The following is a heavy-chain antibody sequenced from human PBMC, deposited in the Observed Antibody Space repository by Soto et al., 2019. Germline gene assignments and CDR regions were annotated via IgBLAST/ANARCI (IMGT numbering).Heavy chain of an antibody. CDR2: IYYSGST. V-gene: IGHV4-31*03. Sequence: SETLSLTCTVSGGSISSGGYYWSWSRQHLGKGLEWIGYIYYSGSTYYNPSLKSRVTISVDTSKNQFSLKLSSVTAADTAVYYCSRGFPDMVVAPVTPHWFDPWGQGTLVTVSS. CDR1: GGSISSGGYY. J-gene: IGHJ5*02. D-gene: IGHD2-2*01. CDR3: SRGFPDMVVAPVTPHWFDP.